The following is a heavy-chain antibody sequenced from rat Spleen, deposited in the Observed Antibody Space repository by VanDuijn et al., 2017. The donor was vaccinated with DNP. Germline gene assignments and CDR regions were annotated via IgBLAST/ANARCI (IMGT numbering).Heavy chain of an antibody. D-gene: IGHD4-1*01. V-gene: IGHV3-1*01. Sequence: EVQLQESGPGLVKPSQSLSLTCSVTGLSITSNYWGWIRKFPGNKMEWIGHIGYSGSTTYNPSLKSRISITRDTSKNQFFLQLNSVTTEDTATYYCVRWVRALDYWGQGVMVTVSS. CDR1: GLSITSNY. CDR2: IGYSGST. J-gene: IGHJ2*01. CDR3: VRWVRALDY.